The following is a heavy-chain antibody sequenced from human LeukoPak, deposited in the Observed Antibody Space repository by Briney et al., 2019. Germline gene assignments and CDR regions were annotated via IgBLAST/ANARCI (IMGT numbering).Heavy chain of an antibody. Sequence: ASVKVSCKASGYTFTGYYMHWVQQAPGQGLEWMGRINPNSGGTSYAQKFQGRVTMTRDTSISTAYMELSRLRSDDTAVYYCAREGQRQQLAEFDYWGQGTLVTVSS. V-gene: IGHV1-2*06. CDR2: INPNSGGT. J-gene: IGHJ4*02. CDR3: AREGQRQQLAEFDY. CDR1: GYTFTGYY. D-gene: IGHD6-13*01.